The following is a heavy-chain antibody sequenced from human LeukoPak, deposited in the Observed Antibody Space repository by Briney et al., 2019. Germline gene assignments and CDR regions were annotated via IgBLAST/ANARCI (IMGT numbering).Heavy chain of an antibody. Sequence: GGSLRLSCAASGFTFSSYAMSWVRQAPGKGLEWVSAISGSGGSTYYADSVKGRFTISRDNSKNTLYLQMNSLRAEDTAVYYCAKPASSTYYYGSGPLDYWGQGTLVTVSS. CDR2: ISGSGGST. CDR1: GFTFSSYA. D-gene: IGHD3-10*01. J-gene: IGHJ4*02. CDR3: AKPASSTYYYGSGPLDY. V-gene: IGHV3-23*01.